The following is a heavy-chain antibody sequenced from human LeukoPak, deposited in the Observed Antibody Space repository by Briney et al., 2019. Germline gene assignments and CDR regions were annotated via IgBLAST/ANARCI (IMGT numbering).Heavy chain of an antibody. CDR3: AKKDYYYYMDV. Sequence: GGSLRLSCAGAGFTFSSYEMNWVRQAPGKGLEWVSYISSSGSTIYYADSVKGRFTISRDNAKNSLYLQMNSLRAEDTAVYYCAKKDYYYYMDVWGKGTTVTVSS. V-gene: IGHV3-48*03. J-gene: IGHJ6*03. CDR2: ISSSGSTI. CDR1: GFTFSSYE.